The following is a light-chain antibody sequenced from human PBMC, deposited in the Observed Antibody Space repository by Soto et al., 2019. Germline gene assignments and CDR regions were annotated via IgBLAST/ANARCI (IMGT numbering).Light chain of an antibody. Sequence: QSALTQPRSVSGSPGQSVTISCTGTSSDVGGYNCVSWYQQHPGKAPKFMIYDVSKRPSGVPDRFSGSKSGNTASLTISGLQAEDEADYYCCSYAGSYTLVFGGGTKLTVL. J-gene: IGLJ2*01. CDR2: DVS. CDR3: CSYAGSYTLV. V-gene: IGLV2-11*01. CDR1: SSDVGGYNC.